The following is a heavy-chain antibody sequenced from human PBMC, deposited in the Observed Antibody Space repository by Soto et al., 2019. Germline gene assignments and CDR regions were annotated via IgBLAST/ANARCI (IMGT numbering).Heavy chain of an antibody. CDR2: ISYDGSNK. Sequence: PGGSLILSCAASGFTFSSYAMHWVRQAPGKGLEWVAVISYDGSNKYYADSVKGRFTTSRDNSKNTLYLQMNSLRAEDTAVYYCASLANIDSSDIGYYFDYWGQGTLVTVSS. J-gene: IGHJ4*02. CDR1: GFTFSSYA. D-gene: IGHD3-22*01. V-gene: IGHV3-30-3*01. CDR3: ASLANIDSSDIGYYFDY.